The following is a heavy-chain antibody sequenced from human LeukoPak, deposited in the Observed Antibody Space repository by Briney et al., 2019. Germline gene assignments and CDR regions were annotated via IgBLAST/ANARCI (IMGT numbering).Heavy chain of an antibody. CDR1: GFTFSSCW. D-gene: IGHD5-18*01. CDR2: INSDGSST. CDR3: ARVLGYSYGFGFDY. J-gene: IGHJ4*02. Sequence: GESLRLSCAASGFTFSSCWMHWVRQAPGKGLVWVSRINSDGSSTSYADSVKGRFTISRDDAKNTLYLQMNSLRAEDTAVYYCARVLGYSYGFGFDYWGQGTLVTVSS. V-gene: IGHV3-74*01.